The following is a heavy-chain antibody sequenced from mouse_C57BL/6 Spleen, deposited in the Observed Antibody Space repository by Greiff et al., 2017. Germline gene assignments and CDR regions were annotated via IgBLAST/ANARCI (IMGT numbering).Heavy chain of an antibody. CDR1: GYTFNDYY. CDR2: INPNNGGT. CDR3: ARRIFDY. Sequence: VQLQQSGPELVKPGASVKISCKASGYTFNDYYMNWVKQSHGKSLEWIGDINPNNGGTSYNQKFKGKATLTVDKSSSTAYMELRSLTSEDSAVYYCARRIFDYWGQGTTLTVSS. V-gene: IGHV1-26*01. J-gene: IGHJ2*01.